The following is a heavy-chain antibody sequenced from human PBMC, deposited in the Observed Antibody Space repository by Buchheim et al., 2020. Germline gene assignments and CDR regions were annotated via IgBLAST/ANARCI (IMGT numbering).Heavy chain of an antibody. Sequence: QVQLQESGPGLVKPSGTLSLTCAVSGGSISGDNWWSWVRQPPEKGLEWSGEIYHHGSTNYNPSLESRVTISVDKSKNQFSLKVNSVAAADTAGDYCAKASSAGNYYYGMDVWGQGTT. D-gene: IGHD6-13*01. J-gene: IGHJ6*01. CDR2: IYHHGST. CDR1: GGSISGDNW. V-gene: IGHV4-4*02. CDR3: AKASSAGNYYYGMDV.